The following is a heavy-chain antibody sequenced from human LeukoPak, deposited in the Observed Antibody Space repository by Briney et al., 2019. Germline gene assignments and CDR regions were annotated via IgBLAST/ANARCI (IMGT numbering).Heavy chain of an antibody. J-gene: IGHJ4*02. CDR3: ARAVDYYDSSRFDY. Sequence: PGGSLRLSCAASGFTFSNYWMSWVRQAPGKGLEWVANIKQDGSEKYYVDSVKGRFTISRDNAKNSLYLQMNSLRAEDTAVYYCARAVDYYDSSRFDYWGQGTLVTVSS. V-gene: IGHV3-7*05. D-gene: IGHD3-22*01. CDR2: IKQDGSEK. CDR1: GFTFSNYW.